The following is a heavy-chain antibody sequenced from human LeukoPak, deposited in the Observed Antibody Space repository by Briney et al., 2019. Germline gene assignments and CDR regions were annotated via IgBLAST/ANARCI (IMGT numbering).Heavy chain of an antibody. CDR1: GFTFSSYE. Sequence: GGSLRLSCAASGFTFSSYEMNWVRQAPGKGLEWVSYINSRSDGIYYADSVKGRFTISRDNTKNSLYLQMNSLRAEDSALYYCVRLGHTYGQIFEYWGQGTLVTVSS. D-gene: IGHD5-18*01. V-gene: IGHV3-48*03. CDR3: VRLGHTYGQIFEY. CDR2: INSRSDGI. J-gene: IGHJ4*02.